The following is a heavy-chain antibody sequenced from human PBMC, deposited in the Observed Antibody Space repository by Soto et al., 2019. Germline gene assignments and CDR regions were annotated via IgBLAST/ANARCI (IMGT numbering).Heavy chain of an antibody. D-gene: IGHD5-12*01. CDR3: ARDLRRDGYNPLFDY. J-gene: IGHJ4*02. V-gene: IGHV3-66*01. CDR1: GFTVSSNY. Sequence: GGSLRLSCAASGFTVSSNYMSWVRQAPGKGLEWVSIIYSGGSTYYADSVKGRFTISRDNSKNTLDLQMNSLRAEDTAVYYCARDLRRDGYNPLFDYWGQGTLVTVSS. CDR2: IYSGGST.